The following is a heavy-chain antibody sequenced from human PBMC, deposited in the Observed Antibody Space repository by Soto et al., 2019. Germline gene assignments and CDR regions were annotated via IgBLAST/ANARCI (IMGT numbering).Heavy chain of an antibody. V-gene: IGHV5-51*01. J-gene: IGHJ4*02. D-gene: IGHD5-12*01. Sequence: LKISCKTSGYSFTSYWIGWVRQMPGKGLEWMGIIYPAHSDTRYSPSFQGQVTISADRSASTTYRQWISLTTSDTAMYYCASQSVSAATIRLLSYQYWGLGTLVIVSS. CDR2: IYPAHSDT. CDR1: GYSFTSYW. CDR3: ASQSVSAATIRLLSYQY.